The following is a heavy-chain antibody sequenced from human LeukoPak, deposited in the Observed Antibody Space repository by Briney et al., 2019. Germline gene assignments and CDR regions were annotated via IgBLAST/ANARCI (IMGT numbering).Heavy chain of an antibody. CDR2: ISGSGGST. CDR3: AKQLGSTSEGY. Sequence: GGSLRLSCAASGFTFSRHWMSWVRQAPGKGLEWVSAISGSGGSTYYADSVKGRFTISRDNSKNTLYLQMNSLRAEDTAVYYCAKQLGSTSEGYWGQGTLVTVSS. D-gene: IGHD6-19*01. CDR1: GFTFSRHW. J-gene: IGHJ4*02. V-gene: IGHV3-23*01.